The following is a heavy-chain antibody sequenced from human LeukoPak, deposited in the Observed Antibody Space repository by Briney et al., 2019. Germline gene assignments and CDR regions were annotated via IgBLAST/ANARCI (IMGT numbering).Heavy chain of an antibody. CDR2: INPNSGGT. Sequence: GASVTVSCKASGYTFTGYYMHWVRQAPGQGLEWMGWINPNSGGTNYAQKFQGRVTMTRDTSISTAYMELSRLRSDDTAVYYCATRIAARAAEFDYWGQGTLVTVSS. CDR1: GYTFTGYY. J-gene: IGHJ4*02. CDR3: ATRIAARAAEFDY. D-gene: IGHD6-6*01. V-gene: IGHV1-2*02.